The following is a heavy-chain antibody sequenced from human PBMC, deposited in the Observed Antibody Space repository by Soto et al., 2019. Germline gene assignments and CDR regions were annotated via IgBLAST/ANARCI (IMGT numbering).Heavy chain of an antibody. J-gene: IGHJ4*02. CDR3: ARGSGYYYWDDY. Sequence: HVQLVQSGAEEKKPGASVRVSCKASGYTFTSYAMHWVRKAPGQRLEWMGWINAGNGNTKYSQKFQGRVTITRDTSARTADMELSSLRSEDTGVYYCARGSGYYYWDDYWGQGALVTVSS. CDR1: GYTFTSYA. V-gene: IGHV1-3*05. CDR2: INAGNGNT. D-gene: IGHD3-22*01.